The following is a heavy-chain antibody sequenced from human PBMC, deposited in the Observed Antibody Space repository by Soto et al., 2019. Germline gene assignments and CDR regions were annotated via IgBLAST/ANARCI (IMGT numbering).Heavy chain of an antibody. CDR3: ARNYYGSGSYYSSFDY. CDR1: GDSVSSNTAA. V-gene: IGHV6-1*01. CDR2: TYYNSTWYT. J-gene: IGHJ4*02. D-gene: IGHD3-10*01. Sequence: QVQLQQSGPGLVKPSQTLSLTCAISGDSVSSNTAAWNWIRQSPSRGLEWLGRTYYNSTWYTDYAVSVKSRMTINADTSKNHFSLNLNSVTPEDTALYYCARNYYGSGSYYSSFDYWGQETLVTVSS.